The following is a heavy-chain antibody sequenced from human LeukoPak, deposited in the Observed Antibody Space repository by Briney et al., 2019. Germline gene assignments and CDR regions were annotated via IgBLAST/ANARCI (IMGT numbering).Heavy chain of an antibody. J-gene: IGHJ4*02. D-gene: IGHD3/OR15-3a*01. CDR2: ISDNADNT. CDR3: AKGDWADY. Sequence: HPGGSLRLSCAASGFTFSTYAMTWVRQAPGKGLEWVSGISDNADNTNYSDSVKGRFTISRDNSKDTVYLQMNSLRVEDTAIYYCAKGDWADYWGQGTLVTVSS. CDR1: GFTFSTYA. V-gene: IGHV3-23*01.